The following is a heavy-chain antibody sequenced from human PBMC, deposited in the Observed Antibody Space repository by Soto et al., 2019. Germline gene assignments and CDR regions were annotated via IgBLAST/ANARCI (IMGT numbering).Heavy chain of an antibody. D-gene: IGHD2-2*01. CDR1: GFTFSSYA. V-gene: IGHV3-23*01. CDR2: ISGSGSSI. Sequence: EVQLLESGGGLVQPGGSLRLSCAASGFTFSSYAMSWVRQAPGKGLEWVSAISGSGSSISYADSVKGRFTISRDNSKNTLYLQLNTRRAEDTAVYYCANDKVAVPATMLDYWGQGALVTVSS. CDR3: ANDKVAVPATMLDY. J-gene: IGHJ4*02.